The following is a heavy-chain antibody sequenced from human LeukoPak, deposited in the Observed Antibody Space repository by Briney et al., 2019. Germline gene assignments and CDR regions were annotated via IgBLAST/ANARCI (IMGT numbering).Heavy chain of an antibody. CDR2: ISYGGSNK. CDR1: GFTFSTYA. V-gene: IGHV3-30*04. CDR3: ARDIGLRSGWPYYYYFYGMDV. Sequence: SGGSLRLSCATSGFTFSTYAMHWVHQAPGKGLEWVAVISYGGSNKYYADSVKGRFTISRDNSKNTLYLQMNSLRAEDTAVFYCARDIGLRSGWPYYYYFYGMDVWGKGTTVTVSS. J-gene: IGHJ6*04. D-gene: IGHD6-19*01.